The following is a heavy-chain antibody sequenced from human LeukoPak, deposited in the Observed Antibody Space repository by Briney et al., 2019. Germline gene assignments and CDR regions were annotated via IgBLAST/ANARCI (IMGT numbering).Heavy chain of an antibody. CDR2: INPNSGGT. J-gene: IGHJ4*02. CDR1: GYTFTGYY. Sequence: ASVKVSCKASGYTFTGYYMHWVRQAPGQGLEWVGWINPNSGGTNYAQKFQGRVTMTRDTSISTAYMELSRLRSDDTAVYYCARDYYDSSGYLDYWGQGTLVTVSS. D-gene: IGHD3-22*01. V-gene: IGHV1-2*02. CDR3: ARDYYDSSGYLDY.